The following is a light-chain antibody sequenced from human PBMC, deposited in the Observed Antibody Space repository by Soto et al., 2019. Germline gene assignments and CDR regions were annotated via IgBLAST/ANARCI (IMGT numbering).Light chain of an antibody. Sequence: IQLTQSPSSLSASVGDRVTITCLASQGSSSYLAGYQQKPGKAPKLLIYAPSTLQNGVPSRFRGSGSGTDFTLTISSLQPEDFATYYCQQLNSYPPTFGAGTQVEIK. CDR3: QQLNSYPPT. V-gene: IGKV1-9*01. CDR1: QGSSSY. J-gene: IGKJ4*01. CDR2: APS.